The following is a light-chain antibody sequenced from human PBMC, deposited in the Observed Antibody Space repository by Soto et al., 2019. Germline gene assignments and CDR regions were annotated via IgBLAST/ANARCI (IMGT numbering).Light chain of an antibody. Sequence: QSVLTQPPSVSAAPGQKVTISCSGSTSNIGNNYVSWFQQLPGTAPKLIIYQSNRRPSGIPDRFSGSKSGTSATLGITGLQTGDKADYYCGSWDHSVSGFVFGTGTKVT. CDR1: TSNIGNNY. CDR2: QSN. CDR3: GSWDHSVSGFV. V-gene: IGLV1-51*02. J-gene: IGLJ1*01.